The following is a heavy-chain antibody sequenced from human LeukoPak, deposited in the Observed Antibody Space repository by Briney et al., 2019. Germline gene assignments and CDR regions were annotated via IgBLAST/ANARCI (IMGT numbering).Heavy chain of an antibody. CDR2: IIPIFGTA. CDR3: ASSASLGWLVPFDY. J-gene: IGHJ4*02. CDR1: GGTFSSYA. V-gene: IGHV1-69*05. D-gene: IGHD6-19*01. Sequence: GASVKVSCKASGGTFSSYAISWVRQAPGQGLEWMGGIIPIFGTANYAQKFQGRVTMTTDTSTSTAYMDLRSLRSDDTAVYYCASSASLGWLVPFDYWGQGTLVTVSS.